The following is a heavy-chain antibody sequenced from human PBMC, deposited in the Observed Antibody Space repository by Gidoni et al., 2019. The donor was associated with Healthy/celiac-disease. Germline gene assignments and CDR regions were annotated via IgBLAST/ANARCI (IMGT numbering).Heavy chain of an antibody. Sequence: EVPLLDSWRGLVQHGGSLRLSCAASAFTFRSYALGSVRQGPGKGLEWVSASSGSGGSTYYADSVKGRFTISRDNSKNMLYLQMNSLRAEDTAVYYCAKVGAAGTIDPWGQGTLVTVSS. CDR2: SSGSGGST. V-gene: IGHV3-23*01. CDR3: AKVGAAGTIDP. CDR1: AFTFRSYA. J-gene: IGHJ5*02. D-gene: IGHD6-13*01.